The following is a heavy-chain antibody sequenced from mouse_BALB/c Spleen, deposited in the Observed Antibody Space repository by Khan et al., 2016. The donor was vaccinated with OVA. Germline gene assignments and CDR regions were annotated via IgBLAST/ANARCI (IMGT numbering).Heavy chain of an antibody. Sequence: VQLQESGAELARPGASVKLSCKASGYTFTDYYINWVKQRTGQGLEWIGEISPGSGDTYYNEKFKGKATLTADKSSSTVYIQLSSLTAEASAVYVCARRNYFGYTFAYWGQGTLVTVSA. J-gene: IGHJ3*01. CDR2: ISPGSGDT. V-gene: IGHV1-77*01. D-gene: IGHD1-2*01. CDR1: GYTFTDYY. CDR3: ARRNYFGYTFAY.